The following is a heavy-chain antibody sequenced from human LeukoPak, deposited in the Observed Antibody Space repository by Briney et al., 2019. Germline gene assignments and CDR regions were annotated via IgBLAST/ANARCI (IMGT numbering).Heavy chain of an antibody. CDR3: AREDIVATIITGWFDP. CDR1: GFTFSSYW. J-gene: IGHJ5*02. D-gene: IGHD5-12*01. Sequence: GGSLRLSCAASGFTFSSYWMSWVRQAPGKGLEWVANIKQDRSEKYYVDSVKGRFTISRDNAKNSLYLQMNSLRAEDTAVYYCAREDIVATIITGWFDPWGQGTLVTVSS. V-gene: IGHV3-7*01. CDR2: IKQDRSEK.